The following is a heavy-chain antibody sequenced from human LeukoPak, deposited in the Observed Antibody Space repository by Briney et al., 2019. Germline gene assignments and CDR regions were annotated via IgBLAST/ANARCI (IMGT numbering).Heavy chain of an antibody. CDR2: IDPSTGGT. J-gene: IGHJ5*02. V-gene: IGHV1-2*02. CDR1: GYTFSEYY. CDR3: ARDNSIHERGWWFDP. D-gene: IGHD4-23*01. Sequence: GASVKVSCKTSGYTFSEYYIYWVRQAPGQGLEWMGWIDPSTGGTNYAQNFQGRVTMTRDTSTTTVYMELSSLKSDDTAVYYCARDNSIHERGWWFDPWGQGTLVTVSS.